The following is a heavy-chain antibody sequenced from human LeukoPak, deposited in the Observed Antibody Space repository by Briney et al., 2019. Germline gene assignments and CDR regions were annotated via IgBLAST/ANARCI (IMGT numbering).Heavy chain of an antibody. Sequence: PGRSLRLSCAASGFTFDDYAMHWVRQAPGKGLEWVSGISWNSGSIGYADSVKGRFTISRDNAKNSLYLQMNSLRAEDTALYYCAKDKGNGDYVLYYYYYGMDVWGQGTTVTVSS. CDR1: GFTFDDYA. CDR3: AKDKGNGDYVLYYYYYGMDV. V-gene: IGHV3-9*01. J-gene: IGHJ6*02. D-gene: IGHD4-17*01. CDR2: ISWNSGSI.